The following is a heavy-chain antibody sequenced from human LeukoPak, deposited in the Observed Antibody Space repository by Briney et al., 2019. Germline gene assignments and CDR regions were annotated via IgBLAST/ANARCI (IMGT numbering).Heavy chain of an antibody. J-gene: IGHJ4*02. CDR1: GYTFTDYY. Sequence: ASVKVSCKTSGYTFTDYYIRWVRQAPGQGLEWMGWINPNSGETNSAQKFQGRVTMTGDTSISTAYMELRRVTSDDTAVYYCARDRDYSNTERGFDYWGQGTLVTVSS. CDR2: INPNSGET. CDR3: ARDRDYSNTERGFDY. D-gene: IGHD4-11*01. V-gene: IGHV1-2*02.